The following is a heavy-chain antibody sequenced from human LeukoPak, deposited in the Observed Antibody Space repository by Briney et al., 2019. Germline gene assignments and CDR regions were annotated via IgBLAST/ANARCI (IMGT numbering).Heavy chain of an antibody. J-gene: IGHJ4*02. D-gene: IGHD6-19*01. Sequence: GGSLRLSSAATGFSFGDFAIHLVRQAPGKGLEWVSLISGDGGSTYYADSVKGRFTISRDNSKNDLYLQMNSLRTEDTALYHCACSGDKSNCWALDYWGQGTLVTVSS. CDR2: ISGDGGST. V-gene: IGHV3-43*02. CDR3: ACSGDKSNCWALDY. CDR1: GFSFGDFA.